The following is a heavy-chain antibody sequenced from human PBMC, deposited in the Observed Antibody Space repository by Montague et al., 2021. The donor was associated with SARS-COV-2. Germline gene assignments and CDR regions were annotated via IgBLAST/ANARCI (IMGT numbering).Heavy chain of an antibody. V-gene: IGHV4-34*01. J-gene: IGHJ4*02. CDR2: INQSGRT. Sequence: SETLSLTCAVYGGSFSGYYWSWIRQPPEKGLEWIGEINQSGRTNNNPSLKSRVIISVDTSKNQFSLKLSSVTAADTAVYYCARRGSSVWGVTVNAELDSWGQGILVIVSS. CDR3: ARRGSSVWGVTVNAELDS. CDR1: GGSFSGYY. D-gene: IGHD3-16*01.